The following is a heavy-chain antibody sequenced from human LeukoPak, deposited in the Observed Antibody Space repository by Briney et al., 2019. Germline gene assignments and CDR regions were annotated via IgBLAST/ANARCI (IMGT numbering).Heavy chain of an antibody. CDR2: ISYDGSNK. Sequence: GGSLRLSCAASGFTFSSYGMHWVRQAPGKGLEWVAVISYDGSNKYYADSVKGRFTISRDNSKNTLYLQMNGLRAEDAAVYYCARIVGALDYWGQGTLVTVSS. CDR1: GFTFSSYG. CDR3: ARIVGALDY. D-gene: IGHD1-26*01. J-gene: IGHJ4*02. V-gene: IGHV3-30*03.